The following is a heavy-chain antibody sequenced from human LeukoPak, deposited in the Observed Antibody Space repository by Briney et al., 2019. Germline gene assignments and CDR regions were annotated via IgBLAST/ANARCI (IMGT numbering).Heavy chain of an antibody. CDR1: GDSVSSVTDY. V-gene: IGHV4-39*07. J-gene: IGHJ4*02. CDR2: ADYSGGT. Sequence: SETLSHTCTVAGDSVSSVTDYWAWIRQPPGKGLEWIASADYSGGTYYNPSLESRVAISADMSKKQISLTLTSVTGADTAVYYCAGERGEEYSSGWYKTNYFDNWGQGIRVTVSS. D-gene: IGHD6-19*01. CDR3: AGERGEEYSSGWYKTNYFDN.